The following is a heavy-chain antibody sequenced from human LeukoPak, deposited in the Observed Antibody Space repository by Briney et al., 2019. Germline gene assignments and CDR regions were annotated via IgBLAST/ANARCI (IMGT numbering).Heavy chain of an antibody. V-gene: IGHV3-30*04. D-gene: IGHD3-22*01. J-gene: IGHJ5*02. Sequence: AGGSLRLSCAGSGFTFSNYAMHWVRQAPGKGLEWVAVISYDGTNKEYADSVKGRFTISRDNSKNTLYLQMNSLRPDDTAVYHCATNSSVGWFDPWGQGTLVTVSS. CDR3: ATNSSVGWFDP. CDR1: GFTFSNYA. CDR2: ISYDGTNK.